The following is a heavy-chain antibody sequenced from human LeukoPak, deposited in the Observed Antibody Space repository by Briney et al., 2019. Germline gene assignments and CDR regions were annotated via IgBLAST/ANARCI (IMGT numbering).Heavy chain of an antibody. CDR2: IIPILGIA. Sequence: SVKVSCKASGGTFSSYAISWVRQAPGQGLEWMGRIIPILGIANYAQKFQGRVTITTDESTSTAYMELSSLRSEDTAVYYCARNYYDSSGFNWFDPWGQGTLVTVSS. J-gene: IGHJ5*02. V-gene: IGHV1-69*04. CDR3: ARNYYDSSGFNWFDP. CDR1: GGTFSSYA. D-gene: IGHD3-22*01.